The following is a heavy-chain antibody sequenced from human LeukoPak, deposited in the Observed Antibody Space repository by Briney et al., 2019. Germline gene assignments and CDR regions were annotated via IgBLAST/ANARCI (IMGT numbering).Heavy chain of an antibody. D-gene: IGHD1-26*01. J-gene: IGHJ6*02. CDR2: IIPIFGIA. V-gene: IGHV1-69*04. CDR1: GGTFSSYA. Sequence: GASVKVSCKASGGTFSSYAISWVRQAPGQGLEWMGRIIPIFGIANYAQKSQGRVTITADKSTSTAYMELSSLRSEDTAVYYCATGWELLHHYYYGMDVWGQGTTVTVSS. CDR3: ATGWELLHHYYYGMDV.